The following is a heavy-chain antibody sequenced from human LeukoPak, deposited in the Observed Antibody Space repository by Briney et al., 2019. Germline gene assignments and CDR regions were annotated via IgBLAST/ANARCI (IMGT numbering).Heavy chain of an antibody. J-gene: IGHJ4*02. CDR2: IKQDGSEK. Sequence: GGALRLSFAASGFIFYNYLISWVRQAPGEGLEGVANIKQDGSEKYYVDSVKGRFTISRDNAKNSLYLQMNSLRAEDTAVYYCARSGPRPITGTTGAIDYWGQGTLVTVSS. CDR3: ARSGPRPITGTTGAIDY. CDR1: GFIFYNYL. D-gene: IGHD1-20*01. V-gene: IGHV3-7*01.